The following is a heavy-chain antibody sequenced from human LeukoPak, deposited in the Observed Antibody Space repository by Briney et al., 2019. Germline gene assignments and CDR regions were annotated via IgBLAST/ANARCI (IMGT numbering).Heavy chain of an antibody. V-gene: IGHV4-34*01. D-gene: IGHD3-22*01. Sequence: PSETLSLTCAVYGGSFSGYYWSWIRQPPGKGLEWIGSIYYSGSTYYNPSLKSRVTISVDTSKNQFSLKLSSVTVADTAVYYCARPGDSSGYEYYFDYWGQGTLVTVSS. J-gene: IGHJ4*02. CDR2: IYYSGST. CDR1: GGSFSGYY. CDR3: ARPGDSSGYEYYFDY.